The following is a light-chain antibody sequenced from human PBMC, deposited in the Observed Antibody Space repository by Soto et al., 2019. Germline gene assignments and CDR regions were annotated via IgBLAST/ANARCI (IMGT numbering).Light chain of an antibody. CDR2: AAS. J-gene: IGKJ4*01. Sequence: DIQMTQSPSSVSASVGDRVTITCRASQGISSWLAWYQQNPWTAPNLLISAASSLQSRVPSRFSGSGSGTDFTLIISNLQPEDFATYYCQQAHSFPLTFGGGTKVEI. CDR3: QQAHSFPLT. CDR1: QGISSW. V-gene: IGKV1-12*01.